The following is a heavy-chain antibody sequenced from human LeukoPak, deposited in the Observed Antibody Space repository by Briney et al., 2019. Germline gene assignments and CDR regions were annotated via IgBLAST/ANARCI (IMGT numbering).Heavy chain of an antibody. CDR1: GFTFSSFG. J-gene: IGHJ4*02. Sequence: GGSLRLSCVGSGFTFSSFGLYWVRQAPGKGLEWVAVISNDGSYKFYADSVKGRITISRDNSKNTLYLEMNSLRGEDTAVYYRAKDPVGRRWFLDQWGQGTLVTVSS. V-gene: IGHV3-30*18. CDR3: AKDPVGRRWFLDQ. CDR2: ISNDGSYK. D-gene: IGHD4-23*01.